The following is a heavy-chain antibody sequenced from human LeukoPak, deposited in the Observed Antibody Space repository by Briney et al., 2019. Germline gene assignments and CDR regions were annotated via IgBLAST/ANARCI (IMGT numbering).Heavy chain of an antibody. Sequence: GGFLRLSCAASGFSFSTYWMHWVRQASGKGLVWVSRINGDGSSTNYADSVKGRFTISRDNAKHTLYLQMNSQRAEDTAVYFCARRSQLGGFFDNWGQGTLVTVSS. D-gene: IGHD7-27*01. V-gene: IGHV3-74*01. CDR1: GFSFSTYW. CDR3: ARRSQLGGFFDN. J-gene: IGHJ4*02. CDR2: INGDGSST.